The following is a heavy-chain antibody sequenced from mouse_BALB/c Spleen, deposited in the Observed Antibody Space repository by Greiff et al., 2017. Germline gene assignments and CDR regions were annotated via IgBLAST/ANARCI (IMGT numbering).Heavy chain of an antibody. D-gene: IGHD1-1*01. V-gene: IGHV2-9*02. Sequence: VMLVESGPGLVAPSQSLSITCTVSGFSLTSYGVHWVRQPPGKGLEWLGVIWAGGSTNYNSALMSRLSISKDNSKSQVFFKMNSLQTDDTAMYYCARDTGRWFAYWGQGTLVTVSA. CDR1: GFSLTSYG. CDR3: ARDTGRWFAY. J-gene: IGHJ3*01. CDR2: IWAGGST.